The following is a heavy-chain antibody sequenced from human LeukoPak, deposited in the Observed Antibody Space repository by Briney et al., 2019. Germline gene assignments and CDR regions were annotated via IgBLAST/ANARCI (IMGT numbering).Heavy chain of an antibody. Sequence: SETLSLTCAVYGGSFSGYYWSWIRQPPGKGLEWIGEISHSGSTNYNPSLKSRVTISVDTSKNQFSLKLSSVTAADTAVYYCARSGALTGYLYWGQGTLVTVSS. CDR3: ARSGALTGYLY. J-gene: IGHJ4*02. CDR2: ISHSGST. V-gene: IGHV4-34*01. D-gene: IGHD3-9*01. CDR1: GGSFSGYY.